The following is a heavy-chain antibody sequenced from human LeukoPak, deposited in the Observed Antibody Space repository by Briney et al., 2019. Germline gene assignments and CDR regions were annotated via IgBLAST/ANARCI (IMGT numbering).Heavy chain of an antibody. Sequence: TSETLSLTCAVYGGSFSAYYWSWIRQSPGKGLQWIGEIYYSGDTNYNPSLKGRVTISVDTSKDQFSLKLTSLTAADTAVDYCAKGPTISEPGYFGHWGQGTLVTVSS. J-gene: IGHJ4*03. D-gene: IGHD5-24*01. V-gene: IGHV4-34*01. CDR2: IYYSGDT. CDR3: AKGPTISEPGYFGH. CDR1: GGSFSAYY.